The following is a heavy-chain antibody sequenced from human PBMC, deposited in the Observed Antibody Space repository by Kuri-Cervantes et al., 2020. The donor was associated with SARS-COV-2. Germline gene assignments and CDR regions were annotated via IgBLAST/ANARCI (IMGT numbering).Heavy chain of an antibody. CDR1: GGSVSGYY. V-gene: IGHV4-59*02. CDR2: IHYSGST. Sequence: GSLRLSCTVSGGSVSGYYWTWMRQPPGKGLEWIGNIHYSGSTNYNTSLDSRVTISVDTSKNQLSLRLSSVTAADTAVYYCASLSYCSSTSCYSSIEYFQHWGQGTLVTVSS. CDR3: ASLSYCSSTSCYSSIEYFQH. J-gene: IGHJ1*01. D-gene: IGHD2-2*01.